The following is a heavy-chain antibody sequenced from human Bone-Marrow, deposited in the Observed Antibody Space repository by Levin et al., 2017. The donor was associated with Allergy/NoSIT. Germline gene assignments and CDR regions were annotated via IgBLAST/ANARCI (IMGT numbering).Heavy chain of an antibody. CDR3: AKEIAVADQFDH. CDR2: ISYDGNIQ. J-gene: IGHJ4*02. Sequence: GGSLRLSCAASGFTFSGYGMHWVRQAPGKGLEWVAVISYDGNIQYYADFVKGRFTISRDNSKNTVYLQIHTVTTEDTAVYYCAKEIAVADQFDHWGQGTLVIVSS. V-gene: IGHV3-30*18. D-gene: IGHD6-19*01. CDR1: GFTFSGYG.